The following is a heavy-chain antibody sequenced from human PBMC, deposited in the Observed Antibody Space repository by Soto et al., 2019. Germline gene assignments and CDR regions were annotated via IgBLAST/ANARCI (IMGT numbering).Heavy chain of an antibody. CDR1: GYSFTSYW. J-gene: IGHJ3*02. V-gene: IGHV5-51*01. CDR3: KRPTSGYSYGYAFDI. CDR2: IYPGDSDT. D-gene: IGHD5-18*01. Sequence: GESLKISCKGSGYSFTSYWIGWVRQMPGKGLEWMGIIYPGDSDTRYSPSFQGQVTISAAKSISTAYLQWSSLKASDTAMYYCKRPTSGYSYGYAFDIWCQGTMVTVSS.